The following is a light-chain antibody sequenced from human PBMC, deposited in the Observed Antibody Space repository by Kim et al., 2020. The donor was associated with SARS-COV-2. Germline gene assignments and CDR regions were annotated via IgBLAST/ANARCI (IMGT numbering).Light chain of an antibody. Sequence: ATINCKSSQSVLYSSNNKNYLAWYQQKPGQPPKLLIYWASTREAGVPDRFSGSGSGTDFTLTISSLQAEDVAVYYCQQYYSTPRTFGQGTKVDIK. CDR1: QSVLYSSNNKNY. CDR3: QQYYSTPRT. CDR2: WAS. V-gene: IGKV4-1*01. J-gene: IGKJ1*01.